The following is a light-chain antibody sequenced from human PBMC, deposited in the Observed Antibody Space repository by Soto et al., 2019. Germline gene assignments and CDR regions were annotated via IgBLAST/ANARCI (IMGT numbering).Light chain of an antibody. CDR1: QSISSW. CDR2: DAS. CDR3: QQYNSYSALT. J-gene: IGKJ4*01. Sequence: DIQMTQSPSTLSASVGDRVTITCRASQSISSWLAWYQQKPGKAPKLLIYDASSLESGVPSRFSGSGSGTEFTLTIRSLQPDDFATYYCQQYNSYSALTFGGGTTGDIK. V-gene: IGKV1-5*01.